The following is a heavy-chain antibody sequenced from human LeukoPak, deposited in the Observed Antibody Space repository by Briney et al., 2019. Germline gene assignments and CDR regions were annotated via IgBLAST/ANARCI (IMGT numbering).Heavy chain of an antibody. Sequence: ASVKVSCKAPGYTFTGYYMHWVRQAPGQGLEWMGWINPNSGGTNYAQKFQGRVTMTRDTSISTAYMELSRLRSDDTAVYYCARDRVTSSSWHYYYYYGMDVWGQGTTVTVSS. V-gene: IGHV1-2*02. D-gene: IGHD6-13*01. CDR1: GYTFTGYY. J-gene: IGHJ6*02. CDR2: INPNSGGT. CDR3: ARDRVTSSSWHYYYYYGMDV.